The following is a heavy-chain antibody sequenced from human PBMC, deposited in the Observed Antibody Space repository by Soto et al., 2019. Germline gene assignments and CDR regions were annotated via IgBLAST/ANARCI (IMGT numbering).Heavy chain of an antibody. CDR1: GFTFTSSA. CDR2: IVVGSGNT. D-gene: IGHD4-17*01. CDR3: AHILPTVTTSGYDAFDI. V-gene: IGHV1-58*01. J-gene: IGHJ3*02. Sequence: SVKVSCKASGFTFTSSAVQWVRQARGQRLEWIGWIVVGSGNTNYAQKFQERVTITRDMSTSTAYMELSSLRSEDTAVYYFAHILPTVTTSGYDAFDIWGQGTMVTVSS.